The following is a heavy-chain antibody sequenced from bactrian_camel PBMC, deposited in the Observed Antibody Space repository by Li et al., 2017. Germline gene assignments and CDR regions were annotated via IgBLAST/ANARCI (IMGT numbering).Heavy chain of an antibody. CDR1: GYGFLRHS. CDR2: LDSDVSI. Sequence: HVQLVESGGGSVQIGGSLRLSCAASGYGFLRHSVGWFRQAPGKEREGVAALDSDVSISYAHSVKGRFTISRDNAKNTLALQMNSLKPEDTARYYCARDFISSGFSVWGQGTQVTVS. D-gene: IGHD5*01. CDR3: ARDFISSGFSV. J-gene: IGHJ4*01. V-gene: IGHV3S55*01.